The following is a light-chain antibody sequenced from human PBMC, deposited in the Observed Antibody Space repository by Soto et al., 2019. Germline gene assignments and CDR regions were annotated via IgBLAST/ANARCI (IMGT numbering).Light chain of an antibody. CDR2: GAS. J-gene: IGKJ2*01. Sequence: EIVLTQSPDTLSLSPGERATLSCRASQSVSSSYLAWYQQKTGQPPRILIYGASSRATGIPDRFSGSGSATDFTLTISRLEPVDFAVYYCQQYGSSPYTFGQGTKLEIK. CDR3: QQYGSSPYT. V-gene: IGKV3-20*01. CDR1: QSVSSSY.